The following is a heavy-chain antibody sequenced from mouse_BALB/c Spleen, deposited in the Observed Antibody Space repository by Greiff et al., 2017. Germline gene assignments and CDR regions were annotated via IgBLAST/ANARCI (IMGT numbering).Heavy chain of an antibody. Sequence: EVKLVESGGGLVQPGGSRKLSCAASGFTFSSFGMHWVRQAPEKGLEWVAYISSGSSTIYYADTVKGRFTISRDNPKNTLFLQMTSLRSEDTAMYYCARCDGYSIFDYWGQGTTLTVSS. D-gene: IGHD2-3*01. CDR2: ISSGSSTI. J-gene: IGHJ2*01. CDR1: GFTFSSFG. V-gene: IGHV5-17*02. CDR3: ARCDGYSIFDY.